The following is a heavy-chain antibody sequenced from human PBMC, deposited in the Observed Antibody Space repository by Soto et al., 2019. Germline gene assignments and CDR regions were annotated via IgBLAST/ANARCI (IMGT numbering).Heavy chain of an antibody. CDR2: INPSGGST. CDR1: GYTFTSYY. CDR3: SRGYPPRDQLGNLPGAF. D-gene: IGHD1-1*01. V-gene: IGHV1-46*03. Sequence: QVQLVQSGAEVMQPGASVKVSCKASGYTFTSYYIQWVRQAPGQGLEWMGIINPSGGSTNYAQKFQVRVTMTRDTSTSTVYMELSSLRSEDTAIYYCSRGYPPRDQLGNLPGAFWGQGTLVTVSS. J-gene: IGHJ4*02.